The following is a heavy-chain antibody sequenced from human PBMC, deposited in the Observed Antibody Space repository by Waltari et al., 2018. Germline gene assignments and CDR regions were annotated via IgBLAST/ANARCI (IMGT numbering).Heavy chain of an antibody. D-gene: IGHD6-19*01. CDR1: GFTSSSYA. J-gene: IGHJ4*02. Sequence: EVQLLESGGGLVQPGGSLRLSCAASGFTSSSYAMSWVRQAPGKGLEWVSVIYSGGSSTYYADSVKGRFTISRDNSKNTLYLQMNSLRSEDTAVYYCGGAVAGPLRDYWGQGTLVTVSS. V-gene: IGHV3-23*03. CDR3: GGAVAGPLRDY. CDR2: IYSGGSST.